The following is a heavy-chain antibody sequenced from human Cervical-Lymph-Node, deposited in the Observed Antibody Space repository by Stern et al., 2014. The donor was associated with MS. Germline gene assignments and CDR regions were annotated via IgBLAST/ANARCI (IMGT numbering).Heavy chain of an antibody. CDR1: GGTFSTIQ. CDR2: INPWFGTT. J-gene: IGHJ4*02. V-gene: IGHV1-69*01. CDR3: VRDQGGIAGS. D-gene: IGHD6-13*01. Sequence: QMKLEQSGAEVKKPGSSMKVSCKASGGTFSTIQISWVRQAPGQGLECVVGINPWFGTTHYAQKVQGRVTIIADESTNTVNMELSSLRSEDTAVYYCVRDQGGIAGSWGQGTLVTVSS.